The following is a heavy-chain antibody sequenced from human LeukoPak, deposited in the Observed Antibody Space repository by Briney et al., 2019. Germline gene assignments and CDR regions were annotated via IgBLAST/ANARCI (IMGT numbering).Heavy chain of an antibody. V-gene: IGHV3-30*04. J-gene: IGHJ4*02. Sequence: GRSLRLSCAASGFTFSSYAMHWVRQAPGKGLEWVAVISYDGSNKYYADSVKGRFTISRDNSKNTLYLQMNSLRAEDTAVYYCARDDSMVRGVIMSFDYWGQGTLVTVSS. D-gene: IGHD3-10*01. CDR3: ARDDSMVRGVIMSFDY. CDR1: GFTFSSYA. CDR2: ISYDGSNK.